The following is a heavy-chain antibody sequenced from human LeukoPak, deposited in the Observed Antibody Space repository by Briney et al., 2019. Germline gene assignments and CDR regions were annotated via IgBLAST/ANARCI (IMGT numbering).Heavy chain of an antibody. D-gene: IGHD1-1*01. CDR3: ARDASGETGTGNWFDP. CDR1: GFTFSSYS. J-gene: IGHJ5*02. Sequence: GGSLRLSCAASGFTFSSYSMNWVRQAPGKGLEWVSSISSSSSYIYYADSVKGRFTISRDNAKNSLYLQMNSLRAEDTAVYYCARDASGETGTGNWFDPWGQGTLVTVSS. V-gene: IGHV3-21*01. CDR2: ISSSSSYI.